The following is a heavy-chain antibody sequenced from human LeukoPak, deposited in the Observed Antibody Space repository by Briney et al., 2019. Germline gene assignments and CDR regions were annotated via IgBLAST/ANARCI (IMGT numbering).Heavy chain of an antibody. J-gene: IGHJ6*02. CDR3: ARVPYDSSGPVKYYYYYGMDV. Sequence: PGGSLRLSCAASGFTFSSYGMHWVRQAPGKGLEWVAVIWYDGSNKYYADSVKGRFTISRDNSKNTLYLQMNSLRAEDTAVYYCARVPYDSSGPVKYYYYYGMDVWGQGTTVTVSS. CDR2: IWYDGSNK. D-gene: IGHD3-22*01. V-gene: IGHV3-33*08. CDR1: GFTFSSYG.